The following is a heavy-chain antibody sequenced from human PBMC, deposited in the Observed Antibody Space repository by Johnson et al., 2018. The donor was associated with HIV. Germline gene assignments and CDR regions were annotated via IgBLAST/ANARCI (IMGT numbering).Heavy chain of an antibody. J-gene: IGHJ3*02. V-gene: IGHV3-30*04. CDR3: AKAPYGSGIVPGAFDS. Sequence: QVQLVESGGGVVQPGRSLRLSCAASGFTFSSYAMHWVRQAPGKGLEWVAVISYDGSNKYYADSVKGRFTISRDNSKNMLYLQMNSLRAEDTAVDYCAKAPYGSGIVPGAFDSWGQGTMVTVSS. CDR1: GFTFSSYA. CDR2: ISYDGSNK. D-gene: IGHD3-10*01.